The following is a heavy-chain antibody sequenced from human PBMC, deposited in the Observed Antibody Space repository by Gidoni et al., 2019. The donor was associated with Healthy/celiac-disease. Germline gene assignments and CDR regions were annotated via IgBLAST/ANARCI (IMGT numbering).Heavy chain of an antibody. V-gene: IGHV3-48*03. J-gene: IGHJ3*02. CDR2: ISSSGSTI. D-gene: IGHD2-2*01. CDR1: GFTFSSYE. Sequence: EVQLVESGGGLVQPGGSLRPSCAAPGFTFSSYEMNWVRQAPGKGLEWVSYISSSGSTIYYADSVKGRFTISRDNAKNSLYLQMNSLRAEDTAVYYCASLPHCSSTSCEGDAFDIWGQGTMVTVSS. CDR3: ASLPHCSSTSCEGDAFDI.